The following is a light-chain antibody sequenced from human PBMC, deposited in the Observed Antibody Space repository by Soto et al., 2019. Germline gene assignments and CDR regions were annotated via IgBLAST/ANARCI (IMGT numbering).Light chain of an antibody. J-gene: IGKJ1*01. CDR3: QQSYSTPRT. Sequence: QFTQSPSSLSASIGARVTISCRASQGIGSALAWYQQKPGKAPKLLIYAASTLQSGVPSRFSGSGSGTDFTLTISSLQPEDFATYYCQQSYSTPRTFGQGTKVDIK. CDR1: QGIGSA. V-gene: IGKV1-39*01. CDR2: AAS.